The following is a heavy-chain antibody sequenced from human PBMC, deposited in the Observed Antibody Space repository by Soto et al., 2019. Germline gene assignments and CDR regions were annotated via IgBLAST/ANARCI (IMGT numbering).Heavy chain of an antibody. V-gene: IGHV1-24*01. Sequence: ASVKVSCKVSGYTLTELSMHWVRQAPGKGLEWMGGFDPEDGETIYAQKFQGRVTMTEDTSTDTAYMELSSLRSEDTAVYYCATDLSLYRRGSYYNRYWGQGTLVTVYS. CDR1: GYTLTELS. D-gene: IGHD3-10*01. J-gene: IGHJ4*02. CDR2: FDPEDGET. CDR3: ATDLSLYRRGSYYNRY.